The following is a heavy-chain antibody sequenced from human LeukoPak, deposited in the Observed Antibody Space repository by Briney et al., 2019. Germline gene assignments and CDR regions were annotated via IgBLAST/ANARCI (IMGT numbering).Heavy chain of an antibody. V-gene: IGHV1-2*02. J-gene: IGHJ5*02. CDR1: GYTFTSYA. D-gene: IGHD2-15*01. CDR3: ARSVMVGAILYNWFDP. Sequence: ASVKVSCKASGYTFTSYAMNWVRQAPGQGLEWMGWINPKSGGTNYAQNFKGRVTMTTDTSTSTAYMELRSLRSDDTAVYYCARSVMVGAILYNWFDPWGQGTLVTVSS. CDR2: INPKSGGT.